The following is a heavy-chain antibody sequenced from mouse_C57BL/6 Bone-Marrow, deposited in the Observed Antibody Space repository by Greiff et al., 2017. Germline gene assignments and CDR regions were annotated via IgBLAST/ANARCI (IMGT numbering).Heavy chain of an antibody. CDR1: GYTFTDYY. J-gene: IGHJ3*01. CDR3: ARGWFAY. CDR2: INPYNGGT. V-gene: IGHV1-19*01. Sequence: EVQLQESGPVLVKPGASVKMSCTASGYTFTDYYMNWVKQSHGKSLEWIGVINPYNGGTSYNQKFKGKATLTVYKSSSKGYMELNSLTSEYSAVYYCARGWFAYWGQGTLVTVSA.